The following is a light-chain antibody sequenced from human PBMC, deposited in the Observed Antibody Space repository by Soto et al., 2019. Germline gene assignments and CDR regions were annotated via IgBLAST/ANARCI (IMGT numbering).Light chain of an antibody. Sequence: QSALTQPPSASGSPGQSVTISCTGTSSDVGGYNYVSWYQHHPGKAPKLMIYEVSTRPSGVPDRFSRSKSGNTASLTVSGLQAEDEADYYCSSYAGSNNLVFGGGTKLTVL. CDR2: EVS. CDR1: SSDVGGYNY. V-gene: IGLV2-8*01. CDR3: SSYAGSNNLV. J-gene: IGLJ2*01.